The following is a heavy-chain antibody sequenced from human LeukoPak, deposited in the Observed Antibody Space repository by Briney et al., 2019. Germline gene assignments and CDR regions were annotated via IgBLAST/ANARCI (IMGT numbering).Heavy chain of an antibody. J-gene: IGHJ6*02. Sequence: ASVKVSCKASGYTFTSYDINWVRQATGQGLEWMGRIIPILGIANYAQKFQGRVTITADKSTSTAYMELSSLRSEDTAVYYCARESDSIPGVAATHDYYYGMDVWGQGTTVTVSS. CDR2: IIPILGIA. V-gene: IGHV1-69*04. D-gene: IGHD2-15*01. CDR1: GYTFTSYD. CDR3: ARESDSIPGVAATHDYYYGMDV.